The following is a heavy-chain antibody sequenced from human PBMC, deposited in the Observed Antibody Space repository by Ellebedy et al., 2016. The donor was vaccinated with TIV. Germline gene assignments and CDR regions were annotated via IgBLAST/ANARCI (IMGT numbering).Heavy chain of an antibody. CDR3: ARDQGWAVAGTTRFDY. CDR2: ISGSGGST. Sequence: GESLKISCAASGFTFSSYAMSWVRQAPGKGLEWVSAISGSGGSTYYADSVKGRFTISRDNVKNSLYLQMNSLRAEDTAVYYCARDQGWAVAGTTRFDYWGQGTLVTVSS. J-gene: IGHJ4*02. V-gene: IGHV3-23*01. D-gene: IGHD6-19*01. CDR1: GFTFSSYA.